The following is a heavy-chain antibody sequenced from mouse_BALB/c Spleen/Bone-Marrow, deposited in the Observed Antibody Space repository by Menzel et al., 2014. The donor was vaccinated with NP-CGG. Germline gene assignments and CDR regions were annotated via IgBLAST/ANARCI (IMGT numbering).Heavy chain of an antibody. CDR1: GFNIKDTY. D-gene: IGHD1-1*01. CDR3: ASYYYGSSLFAY. CDR2: IDHANGNT. Sequence: EVHLVESGAELVKPGASVKLSCTASGFNIKDTYMHWVKQRPEQGLEWIGRIDHANGNTKYDPKFQGKATITADTSSNTAYLQLSSLTSEDTAVYYCASYYYGSSLFAYWGQGTLVTVSA. J-gene: IGHJ3*01. V-gene: IGHV14-3*02.